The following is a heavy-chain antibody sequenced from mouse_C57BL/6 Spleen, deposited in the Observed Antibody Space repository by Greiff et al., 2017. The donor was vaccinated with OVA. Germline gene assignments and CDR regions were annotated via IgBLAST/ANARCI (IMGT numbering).Heavy chain of an antibody. Sequence: VQLQQSGPELVKPGASVKISCKASGYTFTDYYMNWVKQSHGKSLEWIGDINPNNGGTSYNQKFKGKATLTVDKSSSTAYMELRSLTSEDSAVYYCARSIYYDYDRAMDYWGQGTSVTVSS. V-gene: IGHV1-26*01. CDR2: INPNNGGT. J-gene: IGHJ4*01. CDR1: GYTFTDYY. CDR3: ARSIYYDYDRAMDY. D-gene: IGHD2-4*01.